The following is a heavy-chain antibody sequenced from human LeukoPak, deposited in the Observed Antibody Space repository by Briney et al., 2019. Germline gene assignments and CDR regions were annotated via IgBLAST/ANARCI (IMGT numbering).Heavy chain of an antibody. J-gene: IGHJ3*02. CDR3: ARDAATDDAFDI. CDR2: INGDSSYI. CDR1: GFTFSSYG. D-gene: IGHD1-26*01. V-gene: IGHV3-21*01. Sequence: GRSLRLSCAAPGFTFSSYGMHWVRQAPGKGLEWVSSINGDSSYIYYADSVKGRFFISRDNAKNSLYLHMNSLRAEDTAVYYCARDAATDDAFDIWGQGTMVTVSS.